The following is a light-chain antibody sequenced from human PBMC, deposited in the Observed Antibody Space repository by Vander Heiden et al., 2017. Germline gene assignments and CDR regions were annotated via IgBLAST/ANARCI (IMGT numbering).Light chain of an antibody. J-gene: IGLJ2*01. CDR1: SGINIGTYM. CDR3: MIWHSSAVV. Sequence: AVLTQPSSLSASPGASASLTCTLRSGINIGTYMIYWYQQKPGIPPQYHLRYKSDSDKQQGSGVPSRFSGSKDASANAGILLISGLQSEDEADYYCMIWHSSAVVFGGGTKLTVL. CDR2: YKSDSDK. V-gene: IGLV5-45*03.